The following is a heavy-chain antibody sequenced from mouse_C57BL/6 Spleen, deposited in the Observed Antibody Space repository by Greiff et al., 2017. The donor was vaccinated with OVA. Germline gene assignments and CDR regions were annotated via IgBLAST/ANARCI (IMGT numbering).Heavy chain of an antibody. CDR1: GFTFSSYA. CDR2: ISSGGDYI. V-gene: IGHV5-9-1*02. Sequence: EVKLMESGEGLVKPGGSLKLSCAASGFTFSSYAMSWVRQTPEKRLEWVAYISSGGDYIYYADTVKGRFTISRDNARNTLYLQMSSLKSEDTAMYYCTREEYGNSAYWGQGTLVTVSA. CDR3: TREEYGNSAY. J-gene: IGHJ3*01. D-gene: IGHD2-10*02.